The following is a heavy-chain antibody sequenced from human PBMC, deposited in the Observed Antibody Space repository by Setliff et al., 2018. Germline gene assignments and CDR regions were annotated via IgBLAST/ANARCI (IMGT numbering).Heavy chain of an antibody. V-gene: IGHV3-23*01. J-gene: IGHJ1*01. D-gene: IGHD3-10*01. CDR2: ISASGRTT. CDR1: GFTFVNYW. CDR3: ATYYYGLGYQY. Sequence: SCAASGFTFVNYWMHWVRQAPGKGLEWVSAISASGRTTYSADSVKGRFTISRDNSKNTLYLQMNSLRAEDTAIYYCATYYYGLGYQYWGQGSLVTVSS.